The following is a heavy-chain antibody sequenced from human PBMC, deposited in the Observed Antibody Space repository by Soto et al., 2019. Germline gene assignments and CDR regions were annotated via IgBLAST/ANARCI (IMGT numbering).Heavy chain of an antibody. V-gene: IGHV1-69*02. CDR2: IIPMLGVR. D-gene: IGHD2-21*01. CDR1: GGTFSTYS. J-gene: IGHJ3*02. CDR3: TIGSWSGEVFDI. Sequence: QVQLVQSGTEVKKPGSSVKVSGKDSGGTFSTYSMFWVRQAPGQGLEWMGRIIPMLGVRNYAQRFQDRVTIIADKSTATVHMELSSLRSEDTALYYCTIGSWSGEVFDIWGQGTMVTVSS.